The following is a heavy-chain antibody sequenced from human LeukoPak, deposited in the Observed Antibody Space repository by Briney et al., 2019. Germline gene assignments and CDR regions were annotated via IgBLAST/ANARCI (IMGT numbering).Heavy chain of an antibody. D-gene: IGHD6-19*01. Sequence: GGSLRLSCAASGFTFGSYWMHWVRQAPGKGLVWVSRINSDGSSTTYADSVKGRFTISRDNAKNTLYLQMNSRRAEDTAVYSCARGGIEVAGYVELWGQGTLATVSS. V-gene: IGHV3-74*01. CDR3: ARGGIEVAGYVEL. CDR2: INSDGSST. J-gene: IGHJ4*02. CDR1: GFTFGSYW.